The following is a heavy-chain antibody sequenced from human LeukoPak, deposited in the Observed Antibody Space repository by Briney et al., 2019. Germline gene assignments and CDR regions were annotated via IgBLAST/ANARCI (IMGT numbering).Heavy chain of an antibody. CDR2: ISGSGGST. V-gene: IGHV3-23*01. CDR3: AKDPGGGLAGTFDY. D-gene: IGHD6-19*01. CDR1: GFTFTSYG. J-gene: IGHJ4*02. Sequence: GGSLRLFCTASGFTFTSYGVNWVRQAPGKGLEWVSAISGSGGSTYYADSVKGRFTISRDNSKNTLYLQMNSLRAEDTAVYYCAKDPGGGLAGTFDYWGQGTLVTVSS.